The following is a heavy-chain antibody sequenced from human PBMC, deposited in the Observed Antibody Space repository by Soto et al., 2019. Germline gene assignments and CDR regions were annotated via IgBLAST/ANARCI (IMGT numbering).Heavy chain of an antibody. J-gene: IGHJ6*02. V-gene: IGHV3-7*01. Sequence: GGSLRLSCAASEFTFSSYGMHWVRQAPGKGLEWVANIKQDGSEKYYVDSVKGRFTISRDNAKNSLYLQMNSLRAEDTAVYYCAREGMTTASAYYYYYGMDVWGQGTTVTVSS. CDR3: AREGMTTASAYYYYYGMDV. CDR2: IKQDGSEK. CDR1: EFTFSSYG. D-gene: IGHD4-17*01.